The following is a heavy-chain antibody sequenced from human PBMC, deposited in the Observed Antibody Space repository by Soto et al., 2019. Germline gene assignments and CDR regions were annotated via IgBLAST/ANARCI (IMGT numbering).Heavy chain of an antibody. D-gene: IGHD6-13*01. J-gene: IGHJ6*02. CDR2: INSDGSST. Sequence: EVQLVESGGGLVQPGGSLRLSCAASGFTFSSYRMHWVRQAPGKGLVWVSRINSDGSSTSYADSVKGRFTISRDNAKNTLYLQMNSLRAEDTAVYYCARRGLYSTYGMDVWGQGTTVTVSS. CDR3: ARRGLYSTYGMDV. V-gene: IGHV3-74*01. CDR1: GFTFSSYR.